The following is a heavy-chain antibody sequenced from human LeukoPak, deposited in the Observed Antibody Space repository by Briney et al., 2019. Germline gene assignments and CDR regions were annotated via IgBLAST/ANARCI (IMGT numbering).Heavy chain of an antibody. CDR1: GGSISSYY. J-gene: IGHJ5*02. D-gene: IGHD6-13*01. Sequence: SETLSLTCTVSGGSISSYYWSWIRQPAGKGLEWIGRIYTSGSTNYNPSLKSRVTMSVDTSKNQFSLKLSSVTAADTAVYYCARGRAAAGDYNWFDPWGRGTLVTVSS. CDR3: ARGRAAAGDYNWFDP. V-gene: IGHV4-4*07. CDR2: IYTSGST.